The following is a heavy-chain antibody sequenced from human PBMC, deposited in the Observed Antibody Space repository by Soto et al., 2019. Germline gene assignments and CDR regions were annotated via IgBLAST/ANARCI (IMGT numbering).Heavy chain of an antibody. CDR2: ISYDGSNK. V-gene: IGHV3-30*03. CDR3: AADCSGGSCYSGGTGY. Sequence: PGGSLRLSCAASGFTFSSYGMHWVRQAPGKGLEWVAVISYDGSNKYYADSVKGRFTISRDNSKNTLYLQMNSLRAEDTAVYYCAADCSGGSCYSGGTGYWGQGT. J-gene: IGHJ4*02. CDR1: GFTFSSYG. D-gene: IGHD2-15*01.